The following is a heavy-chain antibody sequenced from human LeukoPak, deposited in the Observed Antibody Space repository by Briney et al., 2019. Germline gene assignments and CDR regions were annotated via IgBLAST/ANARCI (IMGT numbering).Heavy chain of an antibody. J-gene: IGHJ4*02. CDR3: ASRDYFDY. CDR2: ITADSGTT. Sequence: GGSLRPSCAVSGFTFSTKSMNWVRQAPGKGLEWVSYITADSGTTYYADSVKGRFTISRDNAKNSLYLQMNSLRDEDTAVYYCASRDYFDYWGQGTLVTVSS. V-gene: IGHV3-48*02. CDR1: GFTFSTKS.